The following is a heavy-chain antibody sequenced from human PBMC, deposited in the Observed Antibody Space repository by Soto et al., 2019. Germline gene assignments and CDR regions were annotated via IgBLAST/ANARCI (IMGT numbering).Heavy chain of an antibody. CDR1: GFSLSTSGVG. Sequence: QITLKESGPTLVKPTQTLTLTCTFSGFSLSTSGVGVGWIRQPPGKALEWLALIYWDDDKRYSPSLKSRLTIPKDTSKNQVVLTMTNMDPVDTATYYCAHTKVMDCSSTSCYADGDWFDPWGQGTLVTVSS. V-gene: IGHV2-5*02. D-gene: IGHD2-2*01. CDR2: IYWDDDK. J-gene: IGHJ5*02. CDR3: AHTKVMDCSSTSCYADGDWFDP.